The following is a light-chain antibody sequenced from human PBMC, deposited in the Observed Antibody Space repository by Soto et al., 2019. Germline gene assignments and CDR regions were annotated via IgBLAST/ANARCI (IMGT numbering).Light chain of an antibody. Sequence: DIQMTQSPSTLSAYVGDRVTITCRASQSISSSLAWYQQKPGKAPKLLIYKASTLESGVPSRFSGSGSRTGFTLTISSLQPDDFATYYCQQYKSNSPYTFGQGTKLEI. CDR1: QSISSS. J-gene: IGKJ2*01. V-gene: IGKV1-5*03. CDR3: QQYKSNSPYT. CDR2: KAS.